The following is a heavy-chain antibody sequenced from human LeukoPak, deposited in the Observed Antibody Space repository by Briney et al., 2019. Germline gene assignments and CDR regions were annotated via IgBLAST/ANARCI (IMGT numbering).Heavy chain of an antibody. V-gene: IGHV4-39*01. J-gene: IGHJ4*02. Sequence: SETLSLTRTVSGGSISSSSYYWGWIRQPPGKGLEWIGSIYYSGNTYYNPSLKSRVTISVDTSKNQFSLKLSSVTAADTAVYYCARTPRDGYNSPYFDYWGQGTLVTVSS. CDR3: ARTPRDGYNSPYFDY. CDR2: IYYSGNT. D-gene: IGHD5-24*01. CDR1: GGSISSSSYY.